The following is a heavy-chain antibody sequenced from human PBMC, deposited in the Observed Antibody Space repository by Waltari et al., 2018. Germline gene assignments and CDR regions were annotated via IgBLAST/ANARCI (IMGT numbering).Heavy chain of an antibody. V-gene: IGHV3-9*01. D-gene: IGHD3-9*01. CDR2: ISWNSGSI. Sequence: EVQLVESGGGLVQPGRSLRLSCAASGFTFDDYAMHWVRQAPGKGLEWVSGISWNSGSIGYADSVKGRFTISRDNAKNSLYLQMNSLRAEDTALYYCAKDLTGYYSAFWFDPWGQGTLVTVSS. J-gene: IGHJ5*02. CDR3: AKDLTGYYSAFWFDP. CDR1: GFTFDDYA.